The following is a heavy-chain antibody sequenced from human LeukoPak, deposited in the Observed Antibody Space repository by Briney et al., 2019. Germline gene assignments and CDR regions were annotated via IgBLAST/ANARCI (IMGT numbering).Heavy chain of an antibody. V-gene: IGHV5-51*01. CDR1: GYSFTSYW. J-gene: IGHJ3*02. Sequence: GESLKISCKGSGYSFTSYWIGWVREMPEKGLEWMGIIYPGDSDTRSSPSLQGQVTISADKSISTAYLQWSSLKASDTAMYYCASLSLRAEDAFDIWGQGTMVTVSS. D-gene: IGHD1-14*01. CDR2: IYPGDSDT. CDR3: ASLSLRAEDAFDI.